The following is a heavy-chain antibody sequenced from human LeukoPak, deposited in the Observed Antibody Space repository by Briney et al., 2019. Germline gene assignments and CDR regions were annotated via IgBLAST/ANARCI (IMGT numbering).Heavy chain of an antibody. D-gene: IGHD2-8*01. J-gene: IGHJ5*02. CDR3: AGQAVSAWFDP. Sequence: SETLSLTCTVSGYSISSGYYWGWIRQPPGKGLEWIGSIYYRGSTYYNPSLKSRVTISVDTSKKQFSLKLSAVTASDTAVYYCAGQAVSAWFDPWGQGTLVTVSS. V-gene: IGHV4-38-2*02. CDR1: GYSISSGYY. CDR2: IYYRGST.